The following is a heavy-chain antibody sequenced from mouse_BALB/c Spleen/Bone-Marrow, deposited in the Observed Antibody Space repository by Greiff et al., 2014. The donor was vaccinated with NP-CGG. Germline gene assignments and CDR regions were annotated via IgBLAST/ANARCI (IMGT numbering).Heavy chain of an antibody. CDR3: TRGSSYVGYAMDY. D-gene: IGHD1-1*01. J-gene: IGHJ4*01. V-gene: IGHV1-69*02. CDR2: IYPSDSYT. Sequence: VKLMESGAELVRPGASVKLSCKASGYTFTSNWINWVKQRPGQGLEWIGNIYPSDSYTNYNQKFKDKATLTVDKSSSTAYMQLRSPTSEDSAVYYCTRGSSYVGYAMDYWGQGTSVTVSS. CDR1: GYTFTSNW.